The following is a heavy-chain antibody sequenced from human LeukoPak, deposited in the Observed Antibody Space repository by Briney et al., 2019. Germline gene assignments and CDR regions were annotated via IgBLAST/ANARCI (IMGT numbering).Heavy chain of an antibody. V-gene: IGHV4-59*08. CDR3: ATGSGGFLFDY. D-gene: IGHD3-10*01. Sequence: SETLSLTCTVSGGSISSYYWSWIRQPPGKGLEWIGYIYYSGSTNYNPSLKSRVTISVDTSKNQFSLKLSSVTAADTAVYYCATGSGGFLFDYWGQGTLVTVSS. J-gene: IGHJ4*02. CDR1: GGSISSYY. CDR2: IYYSGST.